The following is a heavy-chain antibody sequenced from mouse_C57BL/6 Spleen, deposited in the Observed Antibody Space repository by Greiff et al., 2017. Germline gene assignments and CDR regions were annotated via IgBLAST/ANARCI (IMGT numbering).Heavy chain of an antibody. V-gene: IGHV5-16*01. CDR1: GFTFSDYY. J-gene: IGHJ2*01. Sequence: EVKLVESEGGLVQPGSSMKLSCTASGFTFSDYYMAWVRQVPEKGLEWVANINYDGSSTYYLDSLKSRFIISRDNAKNILYLQMSSLKSEDTATXYCARESYGNYFYFDDWGQGTTLTVSS. D-gene: IGHD2-1*01. CDR2: INYDGSST. CDR3: ARESYGNYFYFDD.